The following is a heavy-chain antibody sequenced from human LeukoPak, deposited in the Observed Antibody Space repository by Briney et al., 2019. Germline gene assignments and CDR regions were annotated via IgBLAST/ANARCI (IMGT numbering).Heavy chain of an antibody. CDR3: AKDMPYYYDSAPFDY. CDR2: ISSSSSYI. V-gene: IGHV3-21*04. J-gene: IGHJ4*02. D-gene: IGHD3-22*01. Sequence: PGGSLRLSCAASGFTFSSYSMNWVRQAPGKGLEWVSSISSSSSYIYYADSVKGRFTISRDNAKNSLYLQMNSLRAEDTAVYYCAKDMPYYYDSAPFDYWGQGTLVTVSS. CDR1: GFTFSSYS.